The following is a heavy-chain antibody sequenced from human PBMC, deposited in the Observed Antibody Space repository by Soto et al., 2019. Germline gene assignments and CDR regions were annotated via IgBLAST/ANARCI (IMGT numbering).Heavy chain of an antibody. D-gene: IGHD6-19*01. CDR2: ISYDGSKK. Sequence: QVQLVESGGGVVQPGRSLRLSCAASGFTFSSYAMHWVRQAPGKGLEWVAVISYDGSKKYYADSVKGRFTISRDNSKNTLYMQINSLVDEDTAVYYCARMRAVAGTFYFDCWGQGTLVPVSS. V-gene: IGHV3-30-3*01. CDR1: GFTFSSYA. CDR3: ARMRAVAGTFYFDC. J-gene: IGHJ4*02.